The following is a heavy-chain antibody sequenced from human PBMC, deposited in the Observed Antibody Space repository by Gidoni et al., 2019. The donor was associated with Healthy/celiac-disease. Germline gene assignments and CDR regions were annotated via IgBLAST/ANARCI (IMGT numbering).Heavy chain of an antibody. CDR2: ISSSSSYI. CDR3: ARDESDYYDSSGYFPD. CDR1: GFTFGSYS. V-gene: IGHV3-21*01. Sequence: EVQLVESGGGLVKPGGSLRLSCAASGFTFGSYSMNWVRQAPGKGLEWVSSISSSSSYIYYADSVKGRFTISRDNAKNSLYLQMNSLRAEDTAVYYCARDESDYYDSSGYFPDWGQGTLVTVSS. J-gene: IGHJ4*02. D-gene: IGHD3-22*01.